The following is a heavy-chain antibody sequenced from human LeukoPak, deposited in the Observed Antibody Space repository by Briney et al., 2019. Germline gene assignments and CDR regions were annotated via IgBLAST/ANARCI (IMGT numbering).Heavy chain of an antibody. V-gene: IGHV4-59*01. Sequence: PSETLSLTCTVSGGSISTYFWSWIRQPPGKGLEWIGYIYYNGNTNYNPSLKSRVTISVDTSKNQFSLKLSSVTAADTAVYYCARMGVVVAPAYWGQGTLVTVSS. CDR3: ARMGVVVAPAY. D-gene: IGHD2-15*01. CDR2: IYYNGNT. CDR1: GGSISTYF. J-gene: IGHJ4*02.